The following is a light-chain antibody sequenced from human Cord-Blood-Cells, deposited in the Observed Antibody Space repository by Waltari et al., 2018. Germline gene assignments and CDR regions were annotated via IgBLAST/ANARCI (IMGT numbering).Light chain of an antibody. CDR3: QQYDNLPFT. CDR1: QDIRNY. Sequence: DIQMTQSPSSLSASVGARVTITCQASQDIRNYLNWYQQKPGKAPKLLIYDASNLETGVPSRFSGSGSGTDFTFTISSLQPEDIATYYCQQYDNLPFTFGPGTKVDIK. CDR2: DAS. V-gene: IGKV1-33*01. J-gene: IGKJ3*01.